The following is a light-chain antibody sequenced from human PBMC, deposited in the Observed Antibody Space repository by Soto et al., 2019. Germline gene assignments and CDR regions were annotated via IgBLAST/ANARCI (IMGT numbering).Light chain of an antibody. CDR2: ANT. J-gene: IGLJ2*01. V-gene: IGLV1-40*01. CDR1: SSNIGAGYD. CDR3: QSFDTSLSGLGV. Sequence: QSVLTQPPSVSGAPGQRVSISCTGSSSNIGAGYDVHWYQQLPGAAPKLLIYANTHRRSGVPDRFSGSRTDTSASLAITGLQADDEADYYCQSFDTSLSGLGVFGGGTNLTVL.